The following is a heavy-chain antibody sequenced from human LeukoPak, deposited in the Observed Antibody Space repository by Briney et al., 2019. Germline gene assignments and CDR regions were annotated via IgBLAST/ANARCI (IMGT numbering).Heavy chain of an antibody. CDR2: IYHSGST. V-gene: IGHV4-30-2*01. CDR3: ARGLRWELRGSWFDP. D-gene: IGHD1-26*01. CDR1: GGSISSGGYS. Sequence: SQPLSLTCAVSGGSISSGGYSWSWIRQPPGKGLEWIGYIYHSGSTFYNPSLKSRITISVDRSRNQFSLKLSSVTAADTAVYYCARGLRWELRGSWFDPWGQGTLVTVSS. J-gene: IGHJ5*02.